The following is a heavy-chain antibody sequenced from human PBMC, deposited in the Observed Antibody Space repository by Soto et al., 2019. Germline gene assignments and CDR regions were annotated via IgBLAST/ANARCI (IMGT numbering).Heavy chain of an antibody. Sequence: QLQLQESGPGLVKPSETLSLTCTVSGGSISSSSYYWGWIRQPPGKGLEWIGSIYYSGSTYYNPSLKSRVTISGDTSKNQFSLKLSSVTAADTAVYYCARHGIAAAGTDYYYGMDVWGQGTTVTVSS. D-gene: IGHD6-13*01. CDR1: GGSISSSSYY. CDR2: IYYSGST. CDR3: ARHGIAAAGTDYYYGMDV. J-gene: IGHJ6*02. V-gene: IGHV4-39*01.